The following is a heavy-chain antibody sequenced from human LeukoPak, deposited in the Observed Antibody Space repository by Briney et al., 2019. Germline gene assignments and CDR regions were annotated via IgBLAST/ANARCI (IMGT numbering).Heavy chain of an antibody. Sequence: SETLSLTCTVSGGSISSYYWNWIRQPPGKALEWLGYAYYSGSTNYNPSLKTRLTISVDTSKAQFSLTLTSVTAADTAIYYCASRSGRNYYGMDVRGQGTTVIVSS. CDR1: GGSISSYY. V-gene: IGHV4-59*01. CDR3: ASRSGRNYYGMDV. D-gene: IGHD3-10*01. J-gene: IGHJ6*02. CDR2: AYYSGST.